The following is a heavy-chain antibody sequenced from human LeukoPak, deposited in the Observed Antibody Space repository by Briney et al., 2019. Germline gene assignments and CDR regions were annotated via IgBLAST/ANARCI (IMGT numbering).Heavy chain of an antibody. J-gene: IGHJ4*02. D-gene: IGHD3-22*01. CDR2: ISSSSSYI. Sequence: GGSLRLSCAASGFTFSSYSMNWVRQVPGKGLEWVSSISSSSSYIYYADSVKGRFTISRDNAKNSLYLQMNSLRAGDTAVYYCARDYYDSSGNDDYWGQGTLVTVSS. V-gene: IGHV3-21*01. CDR1: GFTFSSYS. CDR3: ARDYYDSSGNDDY.